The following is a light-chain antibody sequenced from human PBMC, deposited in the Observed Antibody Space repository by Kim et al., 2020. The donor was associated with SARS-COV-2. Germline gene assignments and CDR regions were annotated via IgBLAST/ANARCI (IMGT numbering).Light chain of an antibody. CDR3: QQYASDPWT. V-gene: IGKV1-5*03. Sequence: ASTGARVTTTGRDSESISSWLAWYKQKPGKAPKRLIYKASSLDSGVQLRFSGSGSETEFTLTTSSLQPEDFATYNCQQYASDPWTFGQGTKGDIK. CDR1: ESISSW. CDR2: KAS. J-gene: IGKJ1*01.